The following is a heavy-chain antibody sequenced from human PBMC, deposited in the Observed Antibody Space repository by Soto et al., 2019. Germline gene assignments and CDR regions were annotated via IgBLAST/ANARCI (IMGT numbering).Heavy chain of an antibody. V-gene: IGHV3-21*01. CDR2: INGRGNYI. J-gene: IGHJ4*02. CDR1: GFTFSTYT. CDR3: VREDGKVGTNSAFDY. D-gene: IGHD1-26*01. Sequence: GGSRRLSWASSGFTFSTYTMNWVRQAPGKGLEWVSSINGRGNYIYYAESVKGRFTISRDNAKNSLYLQMDRLRAEDTALYYCVREDGKVGTNSAFDYWGLGALVTVS.